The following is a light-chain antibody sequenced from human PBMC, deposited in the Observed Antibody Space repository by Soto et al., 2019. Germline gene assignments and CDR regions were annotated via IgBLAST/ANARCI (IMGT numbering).Light chain of an antibody. J-gene: IGKJ1*01. Sequence: DIVMSQSPLSLPVTPGEPASISCRSSQSLLHSYGYNYLEWYLQKPGQSPRLLIYLGSNRASGVPDRFSGSGSGTDFTLQISRVEAEDVGVYYCMQSLLTWTFGQGTKVEI. V-gene: IGKV2-28*01. CDR1: QSLLHSYGYNY. CDR2: LGS. CDR3: MQSLLTWT.